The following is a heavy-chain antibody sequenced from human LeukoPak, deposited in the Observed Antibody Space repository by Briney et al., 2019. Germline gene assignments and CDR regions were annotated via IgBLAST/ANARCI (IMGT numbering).Heavy chain of an antibody. CDR2: INTNTGNP. CDR1: GYTFTSYA. J-gene: IGHJ5*02. Sequence: GASVKVSCKASGYTFTSYAMNWVRQAPGQGLEWMGWINTNTGNPTYAQGFTGRFVFSLDTSVSTAYLQISSLKAEDTAVYYCARDHSGSYWPNWFDPWGQGTLVTVSS. D-gene: IGHD1-26*01. V-gene: IGHV7-4-1*02. CDR3: ARDHSGSYWPNWFDP.